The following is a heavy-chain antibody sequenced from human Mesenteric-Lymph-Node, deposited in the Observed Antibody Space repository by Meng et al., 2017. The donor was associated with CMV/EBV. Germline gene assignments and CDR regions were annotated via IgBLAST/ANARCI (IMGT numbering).Heavy chain of an antibody. CDR2: ISGSGGST. D-gene: IGHD6-19*01. CDR1: GLTFSSYA. CDR3: ARLQWLVKYFDY. V-gene: IGHV3-23*01. J-gene: IGHJ4*02. Sequence: GGSLRLSCAASGLTFSSYAMSWVRQAPGKGLEWASGISGSGGSTHYADSVKGRFTISRDNSKNTLYLQMNSLRAEDTAVYYCARLQWLVKYFDYWGQGTLVTVSS.